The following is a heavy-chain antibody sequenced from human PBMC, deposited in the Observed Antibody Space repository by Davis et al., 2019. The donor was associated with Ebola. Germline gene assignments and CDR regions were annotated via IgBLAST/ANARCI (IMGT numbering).Heavy chain of an antibody. CDR1: GYTFTSYG. D-gene: IGHD5-24*01. J-gene: IGHJ4*02. V-gene: IGHV1-18*04. CDR3: ARGREMATITGVFDY. CDR2: ISAYNGNT. Sequence: AASVKVFCKASGYTFTSYGISWVRQAPGQGLEWMGWISAYNGNTNYAQKLQGRVTMTTDTSTSTAYMELRSLRSDDTAVYYCARGREMATITGVFDYWGQGTLVTVSS.